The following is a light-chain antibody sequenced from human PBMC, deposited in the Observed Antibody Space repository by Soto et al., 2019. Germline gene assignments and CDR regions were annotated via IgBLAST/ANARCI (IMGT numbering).Light chain of an antibody. CDR2: GAS. CDR1: QSVSSN. J-gene: IGKJ2*01. V-gene: IGKV3D-15*01. CDR3: QQYNNWPLYT. Sequence: EVVMTQSPATLSVSPGERATLSCRASQSVSSNLAWYQQKPGQAPRLLIYGASTRATGIPARFSGSGSGTEFTLNISSLQSEDFAGYYCQQYNNWPLYTFGQGTKLEIK.